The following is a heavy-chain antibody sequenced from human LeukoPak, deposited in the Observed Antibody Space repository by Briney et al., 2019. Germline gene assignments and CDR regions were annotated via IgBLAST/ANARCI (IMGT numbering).Heavy chain of an antibody. V-gene: IGHV3-7*01. D-gene: IGHD3-9*01. J-gene: IGHJ6*03. Sequence: SCKASGGTFSSYAISWVRQAPGKGLEWVANIKQDGSEKYYVDSVKGRFTISRDNAKNSLYLQMNSLRAEDTAVYYCAREARYFDWLLVVTARHYYYYMDVWGKGTTVTVSS. CDR1: GGTFSSYA. CDR3: AREARYFDWLLVVTARHYYYYMDV. CDR2: IKQDGSEK.